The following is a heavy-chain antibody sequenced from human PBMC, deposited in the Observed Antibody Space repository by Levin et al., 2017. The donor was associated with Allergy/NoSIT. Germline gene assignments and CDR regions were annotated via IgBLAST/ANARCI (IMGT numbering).Heavy chain of an antibody. CDR2: INVNSGGT. CDR1: GYTFSGYL. D-gene: IGHD6-25*01. CDR3: ARKVSQRDAFDF. V-gene: IGHV1-2*02. J-gene: IGHJ3*01. Sequence: GESLKISCQASGYTFSGYLTHWVRQAPGQGLEWMGWINVNSGGTQYAQKFQGRVTMTRDMSISTAYMELSSLRGDDTAVYYCARKVSQRDAFDFWGQGTMVTVSS.